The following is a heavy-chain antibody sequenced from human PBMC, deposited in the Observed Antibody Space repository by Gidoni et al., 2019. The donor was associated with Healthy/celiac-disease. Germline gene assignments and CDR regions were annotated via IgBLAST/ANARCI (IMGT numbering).Heavy chain of an antibody. J-gene: IGHJ4*02. Sequence: QVQLVESGGGLVNHGGSQRLSGAAAGYTFIDDYITWIRQAPGKGLEWFSYISIGSSYTTYADSVKGRFTISSDDATNSVYLQMHSLRAEDTAVYYCARDPTTMGSGSYLFDYWGQGTLVTVSS. D-gene: IGHD3-10*01. CDR2: ISIGSSYT. CDR3: ARDPTTMGSGSYLFDY. CDR1: GYTFIDDY. V-gene: IGHV3-11*06.